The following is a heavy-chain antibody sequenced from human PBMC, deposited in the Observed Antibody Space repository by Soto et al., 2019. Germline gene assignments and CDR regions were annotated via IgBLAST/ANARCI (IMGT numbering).Heavy chain of an antibody. J-gene: IGHJ6*03. CDR1: GYTFTSYD. D-gene: IGHD3-3*01. CDR2: MNPNSGNT. CDR3: ARLDRITIFGVVINYYYYMDV. V-gene: IGHV1-8*01. Sequence: QVQLVQSGAEVKKPGASVKVSCKASGYTFTSYDINWVRQATGQGLEWMGWMNPNSGNTGYAQKFQGRVTMTRNTSISKAYMELSSLRSEDTAVYYCARLDRITIFGVVINYYYYMDVWGKGTTVTVSS.